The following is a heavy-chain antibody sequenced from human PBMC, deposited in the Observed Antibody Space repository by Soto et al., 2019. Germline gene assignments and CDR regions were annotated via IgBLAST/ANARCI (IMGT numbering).Heavy chain of an antibody. CDR2: ISYDGINK. CDR1: GFTFNTYG. CDR3: ARSPQPPRGIHWYFDL. J-gene: IGHJ2*01. Sequence: QVQLVESGGGVVQPGRSLGLSCAASGFTFNTYGMHWVRQAPGKGLEWVAAISYDGINKYYVDSVKGRFTISRDNSKNTLYVQMNSLRAEDTALYYCARSPQPPRGIHWYFDLWGRGILVTVSS. V-gene: IGHV3-30*03.